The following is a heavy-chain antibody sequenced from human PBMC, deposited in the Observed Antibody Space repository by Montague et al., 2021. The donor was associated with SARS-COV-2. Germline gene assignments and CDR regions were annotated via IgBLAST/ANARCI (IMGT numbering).Heavy chain of an antibody. J-gene: IGHJ5*01. CDR2: IYPGIPDT. CDR3: ARHGVKWQFEF. V-gene: IGHV5-51*01. D-gene: IGHD5-12*01. Sequence: QSGAEVKKPGESLKISCKASGYDFTNYWIGWLRQMPGKGLEWMGGIYPGIPDTRYSPSFQGHVTMSSDKSITTAYLQWNSLTASDTAIYYCARHGVKWQFEFWGQGTAVTVSP. CDR1: GYDFTNYW.